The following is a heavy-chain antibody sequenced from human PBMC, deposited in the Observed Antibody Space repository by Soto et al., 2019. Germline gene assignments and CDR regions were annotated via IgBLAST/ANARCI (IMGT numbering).Heavy chain of an antibody. D-gene: IGHD1-26*01. J-gene: IGHJ6*02. CDR2: IWHDGNNK. CDR3: ASDLVGASDSYGLDV. V-gene: IGHV3-33*01. CDR1: GFTFSNYG. Sequence: PGGSLRLSCAASGFTFSNYGMHWVRQAPGKGLEWVAIIWHDGNNKYYADSVRGRFIISRDNSKNRLYLQMNSLRAKDTAVYYCASDLVGASDSYGLDVWGQGTPVTVSS.